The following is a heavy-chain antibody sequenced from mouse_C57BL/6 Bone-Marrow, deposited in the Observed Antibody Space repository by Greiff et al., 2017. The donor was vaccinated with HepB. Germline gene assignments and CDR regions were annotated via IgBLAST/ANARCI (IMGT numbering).Heavy chain of an antibody. V-gene: IGHV5-4*01. CDR3: ARDPLYYYGSSEYYFDY. J-gene: IGHJ2*01. Sequence: EVQLVESGGGLVKPGGSLKLSCAASGFTFSSYAMSWVRQTPEKRLEWVATISDGGSYTYYPDKVKGRFTISRDKAKNNLYLQMSHLKSKDTAMYYCARDPLYYYGSSEYYFDYWGQGTTLTVSS. CDR1: GFTFSSYA. D-gene: IGHD1-1*01. CDR2: ISDGGSYT.